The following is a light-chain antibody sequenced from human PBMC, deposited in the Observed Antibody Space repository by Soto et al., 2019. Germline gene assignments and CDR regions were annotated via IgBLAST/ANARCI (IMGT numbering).Light chain of an antibody. CDR2: VAS. V-gene: IGKV3-15*01. CDR1: QSVSGN. CDR3: QQYNNWPPWT. Sequence: EIVMTQSPATLYVSPGEIDTLSFRASQSVSGNLACYQQKPGQSPRLLIYVASTRATGIPARFSGSGSGTEFTITISSLQSEDFAVYDCQQYNNWPPWTFGQGTKVEL. J-gene: IGKJ1*01.